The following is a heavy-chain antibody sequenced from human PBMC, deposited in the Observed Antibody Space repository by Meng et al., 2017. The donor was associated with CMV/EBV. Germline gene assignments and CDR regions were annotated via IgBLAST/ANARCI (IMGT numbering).Heavy chain of an antibody. CDR2: IYHSGST. CDR1: GGSVSSGSYY. V-gene: IGHV4-61*01. J-gene: IGHJ5*02. Sequence: QVQLQESGPGLVKPSETLSLTCSVSGGSVSSGSYYWTWIRQPPGKGLEWIGYIYHSGSTNYNPSLKSRVTISVDASRDQFSLRLSSVTAADTAVYYCARCTNYFDPWGQRTLVTVSS. D-gene: IGHD4/OR15-4a*01. CDR3: ARCTNYFDP.